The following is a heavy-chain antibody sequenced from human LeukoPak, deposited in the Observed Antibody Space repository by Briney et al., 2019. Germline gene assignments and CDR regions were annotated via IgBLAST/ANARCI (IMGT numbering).Heavy chain of an antibody. Sequence: GGSLRLSCAASGFTFSSYSMNWVRQAPGKGLEWVSSISSSSSYIYYADSVKGRFTISRDNAKNSLYLQMNSLRAEDTAVYYCARVRVYGGNEYYFDYWGQGTLVTASS. CDR2: ISSSSSYI. J-gene: IGHJ4*02. CDR3: ARVRVYGGNEYYFDY. V-gene: IGHV3-21*01. CDR1: GFTFSSYS. D-gene: IGHD4-23*01.